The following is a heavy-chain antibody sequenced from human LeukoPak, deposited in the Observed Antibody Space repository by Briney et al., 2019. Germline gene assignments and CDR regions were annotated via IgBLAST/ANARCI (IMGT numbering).Heavy chain of an antibody. CDR3: ARELEYCSSTSCSN. V-gene: IGHV3-9*01. CDR2: ISWNSGSI. Sequence: GGSLRLSCAASGFTFDDYAMHWVRQAPGKGLEWVSGISWNSGSIGYADSVKGRFTISRDNAKNSLYLQMNSLRAEDTAVYYCARELEYCSSTSCSNWGQGTLVTVSS. D-gene: IGHD2-2*01. J-gene: IGHJ4*02. CDR1: GFTFDDYA.